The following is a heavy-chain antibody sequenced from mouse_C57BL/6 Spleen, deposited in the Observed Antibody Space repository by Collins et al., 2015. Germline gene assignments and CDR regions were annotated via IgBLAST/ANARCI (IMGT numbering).Heavy chain of an antibody. D-gene: IGHD1-1*01. J-gene: IGHJ1*03. V-gene: IGHV2-2*01. Sequence: VQLKQSGPGLVQPSQSLSITCTVSGFSLTSYGVHWVRQSPGKGLEWLGVIWSGGNTDYNAAFISRLSITKDNSKSQVFFKIDSLQPDDTAIYYCARMRGYGSKGYFDFWGTGTTVTVSS. CDR2: IWSGGNT. CDR1: GFSLTSYG. CDR3: ARMRGYGSKGYFDF.